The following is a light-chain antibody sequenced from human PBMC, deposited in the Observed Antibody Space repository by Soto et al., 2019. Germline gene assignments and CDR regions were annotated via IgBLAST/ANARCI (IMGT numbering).Light chain of an antibody. Sequence: EIVMTQSPATLSVSPGESATLSCRASQSVSDHLAWYQQKPGQAPRLLIYDASTRAAGIPARFSGSGSGTDFSLPISSLQPADFAVYYCQQYDDWPPCTFGQGTKLEI. CDR2: DAS. J-gene: IGKJ2*02. V-gene: IGKV3-15*01. CDR3: QQYDDWPPCT. CDR1: QSVSDH.